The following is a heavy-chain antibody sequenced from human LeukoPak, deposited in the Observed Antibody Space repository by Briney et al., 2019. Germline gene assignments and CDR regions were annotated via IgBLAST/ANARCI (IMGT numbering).Heavy chain of an antibody. D-gene: IGHD3-22*01. V-gene: IGHV3-23*01. CDR2: ITGSNDST. J-gene: IGHJ4*02. Sequence: GGSLRLFFLASKSIFVNSAMSSGRQAPGKGLEWVSSITGSNDSTNYADSVKGRFTISRDNSQNALYLQMNSLRAEDTGVYNCAKHEGWCYYYTQSVYWGQGTLVTVSA. CDR3: AKHEGWCYYYTQSVY. CDR1: KSIFVNSA.